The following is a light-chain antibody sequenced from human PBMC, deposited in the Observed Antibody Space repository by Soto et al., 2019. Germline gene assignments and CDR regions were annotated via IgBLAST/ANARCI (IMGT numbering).Light chain of an antibody. CDR1: SSDVGAYNH. J-gene: IGLJ1*01. CDR2: EVN. Sequence: QSVLTQPPSASGSPGQSVTISCTGTSSDVGAYNHVSWYQQHPGKVPKVMIYEVNKRPSGVPNRFSGSKSGNTASLTVSGLQAEDEADYYCSSYATSKTYVFGTGTKVTVL. CDR3: SSYATSKTYV. V-gene: IGLV2-8*01.